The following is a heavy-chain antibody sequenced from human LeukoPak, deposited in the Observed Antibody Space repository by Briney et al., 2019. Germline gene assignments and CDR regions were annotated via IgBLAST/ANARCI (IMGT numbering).Heavy chain of an antibody. J-gene: IGHJ6*02. Sequence: PGGSLRLSCAASGFTFSSYGMHWVRQAPGKGLEWVAVIWYDGSNKYYADSVKGRFTISRDNSKNTLYLQMNSLRAEDTAVYYCAKDLLTISGYDSLYYYYYGMDVWGQGTTVTVSS. CDR3: AKDLLTISGYDSLYYYYYGMDV. V-gene: IGHV3-33*06. CDR1: GFTFSSYG. D-gene: IGHD5-12*01. CDR2: IWYDGSNK.